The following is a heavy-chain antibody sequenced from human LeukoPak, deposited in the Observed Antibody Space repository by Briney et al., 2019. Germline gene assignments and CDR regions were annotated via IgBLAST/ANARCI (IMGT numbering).Heavy chain of an antibody. CDR2: ISGDGGST. CDR1: GFTLDDYA. D-gene: IGHD5-12*01. V-gene: IGHV3-43*02. J-gene: IGHJ4*02. Sequence: GGSLRLSCAASGFTLDDYAMHWVRQAPGKGLEWVSLISGDGGSTYYADSVKGRFTISRDNSKNSLYLQMNSLRTEDTALYYCAKDKRYSGYDPFDYWGQGTLVTVSS. CDR3: AKDKRYSGYDPFDY.